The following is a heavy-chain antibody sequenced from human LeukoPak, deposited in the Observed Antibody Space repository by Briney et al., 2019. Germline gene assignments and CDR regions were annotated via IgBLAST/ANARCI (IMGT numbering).Heavy chain of an antibody. CDR1: GFTFSSYA. Sequence: GGSLRLSCAASGFTFSSYAMSWVRQAPGKGLEWVSAISGSGGSTYYADSVKGRFTISRDNSKNTLYLQMGSLRAEDMAVYYCARDAEEQQLVGNNWFDPWGQGTLVTVSS. D-gene: IGHD6-13*01. J-gene: IGHJ5*02. CDR2: ISGSGGST. CDR3: ARDAEEQQLVGNNWFDP. V-gene: IGHV3-23*01.